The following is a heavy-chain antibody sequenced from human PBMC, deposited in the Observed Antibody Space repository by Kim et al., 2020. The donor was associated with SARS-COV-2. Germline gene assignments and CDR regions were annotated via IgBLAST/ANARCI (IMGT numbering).Heavy chain of an antibody. V-gene: IGHV3-21*01. CDR2: ISSTASYI. CDR3: ARDWGDGSGYYSPDC. D-gene: IGHD3-22*01. CDR1: GFSFSSYR. Sequence: GGSLRLSCAASGFSFSSYRLNWVRQAPGNGLEWVSSISSTASYIYYADSVKGRFTISRDNAKNSLFLQMNSLRADDTAVYYCARDWGDGSGYYSPDCWGQGTLVTVSS. J-gene: IGHJ4*02.